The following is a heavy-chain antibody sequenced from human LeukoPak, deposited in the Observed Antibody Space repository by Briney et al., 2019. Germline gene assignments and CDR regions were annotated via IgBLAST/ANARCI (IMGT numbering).Heavy chain of an antibody. J-gene: IGHJ6*03. D-gene: IGHD7-27*01. CDR1: GGSIRSGSYY. CDR2: IYTSGST. V-gene: IGHV4-61*02. Sequence: SQTLSLTCTVSGGSIRSGSYYWSWIRQPAGKGLEWIGRIYTSGSTNYNPSLKSRFTISVDTSKNQFSLKLSSVTAADTAVYYRARQTTGDLYYYYYMDVWGKGTTVTVSS. CDR3: ARQTTGDLYYYYYMDV.